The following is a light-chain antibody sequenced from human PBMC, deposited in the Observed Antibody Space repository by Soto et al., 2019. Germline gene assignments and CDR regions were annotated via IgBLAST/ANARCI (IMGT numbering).Light chain of an antibody. V-gene: IGLV2-8*01. CDR3: SAYAGSNNFGV. Sequence: QSALTQPPSASGSPGQSVTISCTGTSSDVGGYNYVSWYQLHPGKAPKLMIYEVTKRPSGVPDRVSGSKSGNTASLTVSGLQAEDEADYYCSAYAGSNNFGVFGGGTKLTVL. CDR1: SSDVGGYNY. J-gene: IGLJ2*01. CDR2: EVT.